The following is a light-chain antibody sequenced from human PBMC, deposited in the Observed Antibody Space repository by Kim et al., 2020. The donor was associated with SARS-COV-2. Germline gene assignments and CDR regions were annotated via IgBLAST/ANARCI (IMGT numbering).Light chain of an antibody. CDR2: DAS. V-gene: IGKV3-11*01. Sequence: AQGETATLSGRARRSGSNYLAWYQQRPGQSPRLLIYDASNRATGIPARFSGSGSGTDFTLTISSLEPEDFAVYYCQQRSSWPPGFGGGTQVEIK. J-gene: IGKJ4*01. CDR3: QQRSSWPPG. CDR1: RSGSNY.